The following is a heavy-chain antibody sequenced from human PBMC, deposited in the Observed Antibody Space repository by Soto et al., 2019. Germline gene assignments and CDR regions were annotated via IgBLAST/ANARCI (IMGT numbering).Heavy chain of an antibody. CDR2: IRSKAYGGTT. CDR3: TRKRVNGDYPYYFDY. CDR1: GFTFGDYA. Sequence: GGSLRLSCTASGFTFGDYAMSWFRQAPGKGLEWVGFIRSKAYGGTTEYAASVKGRFTISRDDSKSIAYLQMNSLKTEDTAVYYCTRKRVNGDYPYYFDYWGQGTLVTVSS. D-gene: IGHD4-17*01. V-gene: IGHV3-49*03. J-gene: IGHJ4*02.